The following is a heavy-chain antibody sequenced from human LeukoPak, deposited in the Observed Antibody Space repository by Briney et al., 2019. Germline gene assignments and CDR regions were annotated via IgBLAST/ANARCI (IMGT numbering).Heavy chain of an antibody. CDR2: ISSSSSYI. D-gene: IGHD3-3*01. Sequence: PGGSLRLSCAASGFTFSSYSMNWVRQAPGKGLEWVSSISSSSSYIYYADSVKGRFTISRDNAKNSLYLQMNSLRAEDTAVYYCARGARGRFLGWFEPRDAFDIWGQGTMVTVSS. V-gene: IGHV3-21*01. CDR3: ARGARGRFLGWFEPRDAFDI. J-gene: IGHJ3*02. CDR1: GFTFSSYS.